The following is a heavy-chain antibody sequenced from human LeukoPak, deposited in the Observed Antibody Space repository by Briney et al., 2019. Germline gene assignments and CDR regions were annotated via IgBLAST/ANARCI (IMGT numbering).Heavy chain of an antibody. Sequence: SGTLSLTCTVSDYSISSGYYWGWIRQPPGKGLEWIGSIYHSGTTSYNPSLESRVTIPLDTSKNQFSLRLTSVTAADTAVYYCARDGYDNNDAFDIWGQGTMVTVSS. J-gene: IGHJ3*02. CDR1: DYSISSGYY. V-gene: IGHV4-38-2*02. CDR3: ARDGYDNNDAFDI. D-gene: IGHD5-12*01. CDR2: IYHSGTT.